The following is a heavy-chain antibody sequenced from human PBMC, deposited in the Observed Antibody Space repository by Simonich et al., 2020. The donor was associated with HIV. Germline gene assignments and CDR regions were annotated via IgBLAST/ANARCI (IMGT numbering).Heavy chain of an antibody. Sequence: QVHLQQWGAGLLKPSETLSLTCAVYGGSFGGYYWGWVRQSPGKGLEWIGEINHSEITNSNPSLKGRVTISVDTSKHQFSLKLSSVTAADTAVYSCARGIPRNYYYFYYMDVWGKGTTVIVSS. J-gene: IGHJ6*03. CDR3: ARGIPRNYYYFYYMDV. CDR2: INHSEIT. D-gene: IGHD1-1*01. CDR1: GGSFGGYY. V-gene: IGHV4-34*01.